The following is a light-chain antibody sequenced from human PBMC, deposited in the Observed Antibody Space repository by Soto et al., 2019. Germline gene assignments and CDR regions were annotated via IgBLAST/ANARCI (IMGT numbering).Light chain of an antibody. CDR3: QQYGSSPRT. V-gene: IGKV3-20*01. CDR2: DAS. Sequence: EIVLTQSPGTLSLSPGERATLSCRASQNVSRNFLAWYQQKRGQAPRLLIYDASRRASGIPDRFSGSGSATDFTVTISRPEAEDFAVYYCQQYGSSPRTFGQGTRVEIK. CDR1: QNVSRNF. J-gene: IGKJ1*01.